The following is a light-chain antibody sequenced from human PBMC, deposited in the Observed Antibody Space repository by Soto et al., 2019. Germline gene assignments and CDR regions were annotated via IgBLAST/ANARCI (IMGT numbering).Light chain of an antibody. J-gene: IGKJ4*01. Sequence: DIQMTQSPSSLSASLGDRVTITCRASQNIDNYLNWYQHKPGKAPTLLIYATSTLQSGVPARFSGSGSGTEFTLTISSLQAEDFATYFCQESYSTPAVSFGGGTKVDIK. V-gene: IGKV1-39*01. CDR2: ATS. CDR3: QESYSTPAVS. CDR1: QNIDNY.